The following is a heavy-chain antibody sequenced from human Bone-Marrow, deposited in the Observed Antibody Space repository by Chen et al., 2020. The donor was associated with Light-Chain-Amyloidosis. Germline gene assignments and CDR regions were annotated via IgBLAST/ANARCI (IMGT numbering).Heavy chain of an antibody. V-gene: IGHV3-7*01. CDR2: IKQSGSDK. CDR1: GFTFSGYW. D-gene: IGHD3-10*01. J-gene: IGHJ3*02. CDR3: ARVGDGSNRSEALEI. Sequence: EGQLVQSGGGLVQPGGSLRLSCEASGFTFSGYWMSWVRQAPGKGLEWVANIKQSGSDKDYLESVKGRFTITGDNGKNSLYLQMNTLRAEDTAVYYCARVGDGSNRSEALEIWGHGPMVTVS.